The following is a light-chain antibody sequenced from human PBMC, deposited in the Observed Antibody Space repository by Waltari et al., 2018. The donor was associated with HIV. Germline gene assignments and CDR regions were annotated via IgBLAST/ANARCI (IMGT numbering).Light chain of an antibody. CDR1: QGIGSW. Sequence: IQMTQSPSSLSASVGDRVIITCRASQGIGSWLAWYQQKPGKAPKLLIYAASSLESGVPSRFSGSGSGTKFTLTISGLQPEDFATYFCQQANSFLPLSFGGGTKVEIK. V-gene: IGKV1-12*01. CDR3: QQANSFLPLS. J-gene: IGKJ4*01. CDR2: AAS.